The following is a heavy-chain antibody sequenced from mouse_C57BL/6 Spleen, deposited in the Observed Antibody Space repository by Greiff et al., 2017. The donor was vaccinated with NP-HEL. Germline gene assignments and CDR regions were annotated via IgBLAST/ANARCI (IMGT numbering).Heavy chain of an antibody. D-gene: IGHD3-2*02. CDR2: ISYDGSN. J-gene: IGHJ3*01. V-gene: IGHV3-6*01. Sequence: EVQLQESGPGLVKPSQSLSLTCSVTGYSITSGYYWNWIRQFPGNKLEWMGYISYDGSNNYNPSLKNRISITRDTSKNQFFLNLNSVTTEDTATYYCARDLDSSGPWFAYWGQGTLVTVSA. CDR3: ARDLDSSGPWFAY. CDR1: GYSITSGYY.